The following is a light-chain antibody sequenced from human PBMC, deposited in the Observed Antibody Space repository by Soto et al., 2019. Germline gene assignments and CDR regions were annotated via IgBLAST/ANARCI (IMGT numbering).Light chain of an antibody. CDR2: DTS. CDR1: TGAVTSGHY. J-gene: IGLJ2*01. CDR3: LLSYSGAQAV. Sequence: QDVVTQEPSLTVSPGGTVTLTCGSSTGAVTSGHYPYWFQQKPGQAPRTLIYDTSNKHSWTPARFSGSLLGGKAALTLSGAQPEDEAEYYCLLSYSGAQAVFGGGTQLTFL. V-gene: IGLV7-46*01.